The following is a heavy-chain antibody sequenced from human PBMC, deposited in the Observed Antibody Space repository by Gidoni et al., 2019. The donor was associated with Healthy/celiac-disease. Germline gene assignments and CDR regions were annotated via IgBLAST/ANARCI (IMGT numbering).Heavy chain of an antibody. CDR3: ARGTMVRGVMSAFDI. D-gene: IGHD3-10*01. CDR1: GYTFTSYY. J-gene: IGHJ3*02. Sequence: QVQLVQSGAEVKKPGASVKVSCKASGYTFTSYYMHWVRQAPGQGLEWMGIINPSGGSTSYAQKFQGRVTMTRDTSTSTVYMELSSLRSEDTAVYYCARGTMVRGVMSAFDIWGQGTMVTVSS. V-gene: IGHV1-46*01. CDR2: INPSGGST.